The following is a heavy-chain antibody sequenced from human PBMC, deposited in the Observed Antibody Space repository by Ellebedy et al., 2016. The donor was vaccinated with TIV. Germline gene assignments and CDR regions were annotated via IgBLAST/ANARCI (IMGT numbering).Heavy chain of an antibody. CDR3: ARDIGPSYYYYGLDV. J-gene: IGHJ6*02. CDR1: GFTFTNYW. Sequence: GGSLRLXXVASGFTFTNYWMSWVRQAPGKGLEWVANIKHDGSEKNYLDSVKGRFTVSRDNAKSSVYLQMNSPRAEDTALYYCARDIGPSYYYYGLDVWGQGTTVTVS. CDR2: IKHDGSEK. D-gene: IGHD2-15*01. V-gene: IGHV3-7*03.